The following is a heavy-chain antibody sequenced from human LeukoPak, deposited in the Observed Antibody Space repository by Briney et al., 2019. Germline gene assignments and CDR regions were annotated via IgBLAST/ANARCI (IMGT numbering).Heavy chain of an antibody. CDR1: GFTFRNEE. CDR3: ARGGNYAPFDY. CDR2: ISNTGSPI. D-gene: IGHD1-26*01. Sequence: GGSLRLSCVVSGFTFRNEEMNWVRQAPGKGLEWIAYISNTGSPIHYRDSVKGRFTISRDNAQSSLFLQMNSLRPDDTDIYYCARGGNYAPFDYWGQGALVAVSS. V-gene: IGHV3-48*03. J-gene: IGHJ4*02.